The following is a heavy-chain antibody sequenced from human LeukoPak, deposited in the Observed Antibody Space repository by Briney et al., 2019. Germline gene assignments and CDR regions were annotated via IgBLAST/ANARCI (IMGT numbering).Heavy chain of an antibody. D-gene: IGHD5-18*01. CDR3: AREGHTYGLDY. CDR2: ISHSSSTI. V-gene: IGHV3-48*04. J-gene: IGHJ4*02. Sequence: GGSLRLSCAAPGFTFSTYRMNWVRQAPGRGVGCVSYISHSSSTIYYADSVKGRFTISRDNAKNSLYLQMNSLSAEDTAVYYCAREGHTYGLDYWGQGTLVTVSS. CDR1: GFTFSTYR.